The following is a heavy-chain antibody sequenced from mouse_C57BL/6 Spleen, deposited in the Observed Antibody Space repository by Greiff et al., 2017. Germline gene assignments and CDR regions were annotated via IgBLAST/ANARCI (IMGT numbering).Heavy chain of an antibody. CDR3: ASPYYSNFYYAMDY. D-gene: IGHD2-5*01. V-gene: IGHV5-6*02. Sequence: EVMLVESGGDLVKPGGSLKLSCAASGFTFSSYGMSWVRQTPDKRLEWVATISRGGSYTYYPDSVKGRFTISRDNAKNTRYLQMSSLKSEDTAMYYCASPYYSNFYYAMDYWGQGTSVTVAS. CDR2: ISRGGSYT. J-gene: IGHJ4*01. CDR1: GFTFSSYG.